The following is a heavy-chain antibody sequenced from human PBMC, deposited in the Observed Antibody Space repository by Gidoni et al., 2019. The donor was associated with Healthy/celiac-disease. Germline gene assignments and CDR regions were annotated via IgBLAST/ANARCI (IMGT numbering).Heavy chain of an antibody. D-gene: IGHD6-6*01. CDR3: ASQGRVVPNFFDY. CDR1: GGSISSSSYY. CDR2: IYYSGST. Sequence: QLQLQESGPGLVKPSETLSLTCTVSGGSISSSSYYWGWLRQPPGKGLEWIGSIYYSGSTYYNPSLKSRVTISVDTSKNQFSLKLSSVTAADTAVYYCASQGRVVPNFFDYWGQGTLVTVSS. J-gene: IGHJ4*02. V-gene: IGHV4-39*01.